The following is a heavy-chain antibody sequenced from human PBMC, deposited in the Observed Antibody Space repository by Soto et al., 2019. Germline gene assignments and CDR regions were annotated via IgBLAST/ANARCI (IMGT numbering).Heavy chain of an antibody. V-gene: IGHV4-34*01. Sequence: VQLQQWGAGLLKPSETLSLTCAVYGGSFSGYXXXWFRQPPGKGLEWIGEINPSGSINYNPSLKSRVTISVDTSKNQFSLNLSSVTAADTAVYYCATFVGATTVTRGSPRDYWGQGTLVTVSS. D-gene: IGHD4-4*01. CDR2: INPSGSI. CDR3: ATFVGATTVTRGSPRDY. J-gene: IGHJ4*02. CDR1: GGSFSGYX.